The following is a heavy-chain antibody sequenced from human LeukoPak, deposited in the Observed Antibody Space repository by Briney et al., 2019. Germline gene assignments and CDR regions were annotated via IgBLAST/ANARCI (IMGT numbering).Heavy chain of an antibody. J-gene: IGHJ4*02. D-gene: IGHD3-3*01. CDR3: ATDRGWRTSGYYLYYFEY. V-gene: IGHV3-7*01. Sequence: SGGSLRLSCAASGFIFTNYFMSWVRQAPGKGLEWVASIKHDGSEKYYVDSVRGRFTISRDNTVNSLYLQMSSLRAEDTAVYYCATDRGWRTSGYYLYYFEYWGQGTLVTYSS. CDR1: GFIFTNYF. CDR2: IKHDGSEK.